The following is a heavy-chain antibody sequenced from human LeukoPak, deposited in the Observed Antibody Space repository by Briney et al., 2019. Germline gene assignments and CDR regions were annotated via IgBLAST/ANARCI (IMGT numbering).Heavy chain of an antibody. J-gene: IGHJ4*02. CDR2: ARNKANSYTT. D-gene: IGHD3-22*01. CDR3: ARGGTHYYDGRSYYY. CDR1: GFTFSDHY. V-gene: IGHV3-72*01. Sequence: GGSLRLSCAASGFTFSDHYMDWGRQAPGEGLEWVGRARNKANSYTTEYAASVKGRFTISRDDSKRSLYLQMDSLKTEDTAVYYCARGGTHYYDGRSYYYWGQGTLVTASS.